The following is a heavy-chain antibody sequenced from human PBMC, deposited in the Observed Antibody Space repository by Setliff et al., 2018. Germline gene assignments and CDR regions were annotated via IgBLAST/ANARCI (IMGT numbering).Heavy chain of an antibody. V-gene: IGHV3-15*01. Sequence: PGESLKISCAASGFTFSNAWMSWVRQAPGKGLEWVGRIKSKTDGGTTDYPAPVKGRFTISRDDSQNTLYLQMNSLKTEDTAVYYCTTQPTPDYDILTGYYVSLGSYYFDYWGQGTLVTVSS. CDR1: GFTFSNAW. D-gene: IGHD3-9*01. CDR2: IKSKTDGGTT. CDR3: TTQPTPDYDILTGYYVSLGSYYFDY. J-gene: IGHJ4*02.